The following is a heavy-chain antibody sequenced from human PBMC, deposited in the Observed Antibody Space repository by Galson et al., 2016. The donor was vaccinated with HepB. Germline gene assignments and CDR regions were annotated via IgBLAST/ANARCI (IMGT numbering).Heavy chain of an antibody. V-gene: IGHV3-7*01. D-gene: IGHD2/OR15-2a*01. CDR2: IKQDGSEE. CDR1: GFTFSTYW. CDR3: ARRHEYCPPVGCSVDY. J-gene: IGHJ4*02. Sequence: SLRLSCAASGFTFSTYWMAWVRHTPSKGLEWVANIKQDGSEEYYVDSVKGRFTISRDNSNSMLFLQMSSLRADDTAVYYCARRHEYCPPVGCSVDYWGQGTLVSVSS.